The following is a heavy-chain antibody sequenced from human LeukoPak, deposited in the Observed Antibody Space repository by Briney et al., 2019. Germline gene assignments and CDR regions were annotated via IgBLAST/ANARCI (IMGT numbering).Heavy chain of an antibody. CDR1: GGSFSGYY. D-gene: IGHD3-22*01. Sequence: SETLSLTCAVYGGSFSGYYWSWIRQPPGKGLEWIGEINHSGSTNYNPSLKSRVTISVDTSKNQFSLKLSSVTAADTAVYYCARSFDSSGSSDAFDIWGQGTMVTVSS. J-gene: IGHJ3*02. CDR2: INHSGST. V-gene: IGHV4-34*01. CDR3: ARSFDSSGSSDAFDI.